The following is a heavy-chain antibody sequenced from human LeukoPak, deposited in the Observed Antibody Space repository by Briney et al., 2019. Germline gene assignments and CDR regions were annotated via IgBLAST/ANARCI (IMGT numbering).Heavy chain of an antibody. V-gene: IGHV4-34*01. CDR3: ARGRRAVYNWFDP. J-gene: IGHJ5*02. D-gene: IGHD6-19*01. CDR2: INHSGST. CDR1: GGSFSGYY. Sequence: SETLSLTCAVYGGSFSGYYWSWIRQPPGKGLEWIGEINHSGSTNYNPSLKSRVTISVDTPKNQFSLKLSSVTAADTAVYYCARGRRAVYNWFDPWGQGTLVTVSP.